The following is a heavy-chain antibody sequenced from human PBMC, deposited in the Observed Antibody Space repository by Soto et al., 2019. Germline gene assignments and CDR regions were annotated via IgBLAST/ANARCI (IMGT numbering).Heavy chain of an antibody. V-gene: IGHV4-34*01. Sequence: PSETLSLTCTVSGGSFSPYGLTWIRTPQGKGLEWIGEINHSAITNYNPSLKSRVTISVDTSKNQFSLKLRSVTAADTSFDYCASGGGSSDTYFDPWGQGTLVTVSS. J-gene: IGHJ5*02. CDR2: INHSAIT. D-gene: IGHD2-21*02. CDR3: ASGGGSSDTYFDP. CDR1: GGSFSPYG.